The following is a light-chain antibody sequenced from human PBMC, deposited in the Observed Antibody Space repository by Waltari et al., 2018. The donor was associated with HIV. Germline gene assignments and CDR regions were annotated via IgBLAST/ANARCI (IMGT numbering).Light chain of an antibody. J-gene: IGKJ4*01. CDR1: QSPHYDTEYNY. CDR2: LGS. Sequence: DLVMTQSPLSLAVTPVDTHSTSSRSSQSPHYDTEYNYLDGYLEKPGQSPQVLIYLGSTRAAGVPDRSIGSGTGTDLALKIRRVEAGDVVVYYCRQALQTPHNFSGGTKVELK. CDR3: RQALQTPHN. V-gene: IGKV2-28*01.